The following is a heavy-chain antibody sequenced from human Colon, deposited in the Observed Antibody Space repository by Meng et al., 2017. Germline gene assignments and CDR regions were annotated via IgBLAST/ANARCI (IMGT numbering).Heavy chain of an antibody. D-gene: IGHD2-2*02. CDR1: GFTFSDNH. J-gene: IGHJ4*02. CDR3: ANSPPGNVIPY. Sequence: EVQLMESGGGLVQPGGSLRLSCAASGFTFSDNHMDWVRQAPGKGLEWIGRIRNKIGSHTTEYAASVKGRFTISRDDSKNSLYLQMNSLQTEDTAVYYCANSPPGNVIPYWGQGTLVTVSS. V-gene: IGHV3-72*01. CDR2: IRNKIGSHTT.